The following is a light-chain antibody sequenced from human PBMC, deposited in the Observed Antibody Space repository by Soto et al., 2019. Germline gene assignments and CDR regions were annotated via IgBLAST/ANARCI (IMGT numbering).Light chain of an antibody. Sequence: EIVLTQSPRTLSLSPGERATLSCRASQSVSSSYLAWYQQKPGQAPRLLIYGASSRATGIPDRFSGSGSGTDFALTISSLEPEDFAVYYCQQRDYWQVTFGQGTRLEIK. CDR1: QSVSSSY. V-gene: IGKV3D-20*02. CDR2: GAS. J-gene: IGKJ5*01. CDR3: QQRDYWQVT.